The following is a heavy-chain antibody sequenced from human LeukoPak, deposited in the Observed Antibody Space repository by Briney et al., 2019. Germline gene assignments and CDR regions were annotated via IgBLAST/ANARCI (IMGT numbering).Heavy chain of an antibody. CDR1: GFTFSSYS. CDR2: ISSSSSYI. D-gene: IGHD4-17*01. V-gene: IGHV3-21*04. J-gene: IGHJ4*02. CDR3: AKGVTTVTPFDY. Sequence: GGSLRLSCAASGFTFSSYSMNWVRQAPGKGLEWVSSISSSSSYIYYADSVKGRFTISRDNSKNTLYLQMNSLRAEDTAVYYCAKGVTTVTPFDYWGQGTLVTVSS.